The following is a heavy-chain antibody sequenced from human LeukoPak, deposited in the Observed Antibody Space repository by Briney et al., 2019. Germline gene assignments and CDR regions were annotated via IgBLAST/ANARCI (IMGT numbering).Heavy chain of an antibody. CDR1: GFTFSNYG. CDR3: AREARLGYSSSWYEPSDAFDI. CDR2: ISYDGSYK. D-gene: IGHD6-13*01. J-gene: IGHJ3*02. V-gene: IGHV3-30*03. Sequence: GGSLRLSCAASGFTFSNYGMHWVRQAPGKGLEWVAVISYDGSYKYYADSVKGRFTISRDNAKNTLYLQMNSLRAEDTAVYYCAREARLGYSSSWYEPSDAFDIWGQGTMVTVSS.